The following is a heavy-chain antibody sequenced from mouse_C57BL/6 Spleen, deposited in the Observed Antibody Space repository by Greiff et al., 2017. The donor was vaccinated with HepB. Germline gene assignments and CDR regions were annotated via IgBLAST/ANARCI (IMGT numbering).Heavy chain of an antibody. CDR3: ARRGLTVWRYFDV. CDR2: IYPGSGNT. J-gene: IGHJ1*03. Sequence: VQLQQSGAELVRPGASVKLSCKASGYTFTDYYINWVKQRPGQGLEWIARIYPGSGNTYYNEKFKGKATLTAEKSSITAYMQLSSLTSEDSAVYFCARRGLTVWRYFDVWGTGTTVTVSS. D-gene: IGHD4-1*01. V-gene: IGHV1-76*01. CDR1: GYTFTDYY.